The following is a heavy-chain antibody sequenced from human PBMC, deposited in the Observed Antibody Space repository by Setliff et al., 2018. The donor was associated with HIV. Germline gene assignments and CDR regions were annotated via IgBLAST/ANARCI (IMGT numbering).Heavy chain of an antibody. CDR3: ATRAYDSRGYLRSRVSGAAFDI. D-gene: IGHD3-22*01. CDR1: LTELS. J-gene: IGHJ3*02. V-gene: IGHV1-24*01. Sequence: LTELSIHWVRQAPGKGLEWMGGFDPQYDKTFYAQKFQGRVTMSEDTSTDTAYMELSSLRSEDTAVYYCATRAYDSRGYLRSRVSGAAFDIWGQGTMVTVSS. CDR2: FDPQYDKT.